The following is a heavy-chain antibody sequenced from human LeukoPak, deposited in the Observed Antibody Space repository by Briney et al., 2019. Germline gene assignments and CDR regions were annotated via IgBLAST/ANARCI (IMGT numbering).Heavy chain of an antibody. V-gene: IGHV4-30-4*08. CDR3: ATGDRPTKDFDY. CDR1: GGSISSGDYY. D-gene: IGHD1-14*01. Sequence: SQTLSLTCTVSGGSISSGDYYWSWIRQPPGKGPEWIGYIYYSGSTNYNPSLKSRVTISVDKSKNQFSLKLSSVTAADTAVYYCATGDRPTKDFDYWGQGTLVTVSS. CDR2: IYYSGST. J-gene: IGHJ4*02.